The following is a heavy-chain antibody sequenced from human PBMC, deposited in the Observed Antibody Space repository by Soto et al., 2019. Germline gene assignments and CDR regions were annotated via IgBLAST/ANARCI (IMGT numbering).Heavy chain of an antibody. J-gene: IGHJ4*02. Sequence: QITLRESGPSLVKPTETLTLTCTFSGFSLTTTGVGVGWIRQPPGKALEWLAVVFWDGGERYSPSQKSRVTITKDTSKDQVVLTMTNMDPADTATYYCTQVYGSGSWGWYFHSWGQGTLVTVSS. CDR2: VFWDGGE. D-gene: IGHD1-26*01. CDR3: TQVYGSGSWGWYFHS. V-gene: IGHV2-5*02. CDR1: GFSLTTTGVG.